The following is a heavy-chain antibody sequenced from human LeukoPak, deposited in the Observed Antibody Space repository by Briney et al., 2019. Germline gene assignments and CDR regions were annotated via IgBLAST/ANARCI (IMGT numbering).Heavy chain of an antibody. CDR1: GGSFSGYY. Sequence: PSETLSLTCAVYGGSFSGYYWSWIRQPPGKGLEWIGEINHSGSTNYNPSLKSRVTISVDTSKNQFSLKLSSVTAADTAVYYCASSRSSGHRYFDYWGQGTLVTVSS. CDR2: INHSGST. J-gene: IGHJ4*02. CDR3: ASSRSSGHRYFDY. D-gene: IGHD3-22*01. V-gene: IGHV4-34*01.